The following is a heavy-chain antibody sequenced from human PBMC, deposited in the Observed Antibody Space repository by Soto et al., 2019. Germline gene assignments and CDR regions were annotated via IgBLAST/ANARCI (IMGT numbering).Heavy chain of an antibody. CDR1: GMNFGGYW. CDR3: ATLSAALDS. D-gene: IGHD6-13*01. V-gene: IGHV3-74*01. Sequence: GGSLRLSCAASGMNFGGYWMHWVRQAPGKGLVWVSEINTDGTSTNYADSLKGRFTISRDNARDTLYLQMNSLSVEDTAVYYCATLSAALDSWGQGTLVTVSS. J-gene: IGHJ4*02. CDR2: INTDGTST.